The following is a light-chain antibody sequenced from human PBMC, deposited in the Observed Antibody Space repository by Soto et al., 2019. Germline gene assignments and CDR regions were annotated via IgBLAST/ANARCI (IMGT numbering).Light chain of an antibody. CDR2: NNN. V-gene: IGLV1-44*01. CDR3: AAWDDSLNGRL. J-gene: IGLJ2*01. CDR1: SSNIGSCT. Sequence: QSVLTQPPSASGTPGQRVTISCSGSSSNIGSCTVNWYQLLPGTAPKLLIYNNNHRPSGVPDRFSGSKSGTSASLAISGLQSEDEADYYCAAWDDSLNGRLFGGGTKLTVL.